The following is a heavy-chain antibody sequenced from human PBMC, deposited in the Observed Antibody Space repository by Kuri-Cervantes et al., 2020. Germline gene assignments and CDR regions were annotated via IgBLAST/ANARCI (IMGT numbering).Heavy chain of an antibody. CDR1: GFTFSSYA. J-gene: IGHJ6*02. CDR3: ARDPPGIMGFGELLFPDYYYYGMDV. V-gene: IGHV3-30-3*01. CDR2: ISYDGSNK. D-gene: IGHD3-10*01. Sequence: GGSLRLSCAASGFTFSSYAMHWVRQAPGKGLEWVAVISYDGSNKYYADSVKGRFTISRDNSKNTLYLQMNSLRAEDTAVYYCARDPPGIMGFGELLFPDYYYYGMDVWGQGTTVTVSS.